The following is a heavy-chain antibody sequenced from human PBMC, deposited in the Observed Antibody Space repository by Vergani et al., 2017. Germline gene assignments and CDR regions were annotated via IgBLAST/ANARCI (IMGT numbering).Heavy chain of an antibody. Sequence: EVQLLESGGGLVQPGGSLRLSCAASGFTFSSYAMSWVRQAPGKGREWVSAISGSGGSTYYAGSVKGRFTISRDNSKYTLYLQMNSLRTEDTAVYYCTRARRPRYDVWSGNGYFDDWGQGTLVTVSS. CDR2: ISGSGGST. J-gene: IGHJ4*02. CDR1: GFTFSSYA. CDR3: TRARRPRYDVWSGNGYFDD. D-gene: IGHD3/OR15-3a*01. V-gene: IGHV3-23*01.